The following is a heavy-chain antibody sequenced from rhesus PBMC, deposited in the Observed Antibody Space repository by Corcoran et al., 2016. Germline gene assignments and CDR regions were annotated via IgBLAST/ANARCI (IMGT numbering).Heavy chain of an antibody. CDR1: GGSISSSY. CDR2: IYGSGSST. CDR3: AASYYSGSQDY. D-gene: IGHD3-16*01. V-gene: IGHV4-169*01. Sequence: QLQLQESGPGLVKPSETLSVTCAVSGGSISSSYWSWLRHAPGKGLEWIGYIYGSGSSTNYNPSLKSRVTLSVDTSKNQLSLKLSSVTAADTAVYYCAASYYSGSQDYWGQGVLVTVSS. J-gene: IGHJ4*01.